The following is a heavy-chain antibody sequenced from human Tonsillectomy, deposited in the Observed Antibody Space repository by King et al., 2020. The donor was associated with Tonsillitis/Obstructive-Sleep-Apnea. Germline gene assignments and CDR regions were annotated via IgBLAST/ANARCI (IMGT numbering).Heavy chain of an antibody. V-gene: IGHV3-30*03. CDR2: ISFEDGSNK. D-gene: IGHD3-10*01. Sequence: QVQLVESGGGVVQPGRSLRLSCAASGFTFSSYGMHWVRQAPGKGLEWVAVISFEDGSNKYYADSVKGRFTISRDNSKNTVYLQMNSLSAEDTAVYYCGRYNYYDSGSHIDYWGRGTMVTVSS. J-gene: IGHJ4*02. CDR1: GFTFSSYG. CDR3: GRYNYYDSGSHIDY.